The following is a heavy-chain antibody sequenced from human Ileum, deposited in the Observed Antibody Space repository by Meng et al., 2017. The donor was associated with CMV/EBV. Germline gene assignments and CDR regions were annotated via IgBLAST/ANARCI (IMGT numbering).Heavy chain of an antibody. Sequence: EVELVDSGGTLIQPGGSLRLPCAASGFTVTNNYMGYVRQAPGKGLEWVLVISLVGTTYDADSVKGRFTLSRDNAKNILYLQMNSLRAEDTAVYYCARDHGPTAAADYWGQGTLVTVSS. J-gene: IGHJ4*02. V-gene: IGHV3-53*01. CDR1: GFTVTNNY. CDR3: ARDHGPTAAADY. D-gene: IGHD4-17*01. CDR2: ISLVGTT.